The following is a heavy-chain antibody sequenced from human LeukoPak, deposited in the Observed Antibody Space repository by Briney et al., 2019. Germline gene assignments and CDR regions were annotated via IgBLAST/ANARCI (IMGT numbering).Heavy chain of an antibody. D-gene: IGHD3-3*01. CDR2: ISGSGGST. V-gene: IGHV3-23*01. J-gene: IGHJ4*02. CDR1: GFTFSSYA. CDR3: AKDALLYDFWSGYYPDY. Sequence: PGGSLRLSCAASGFTFSSYAMSWVRQAPGKGLEWVSAISGSGGSTYYVDSVKGRFTISRDNSKNTLYLQMNSLRAEDTAVYYCAKDALLYDFWSGYYPDYWGQGTLVTVSS.